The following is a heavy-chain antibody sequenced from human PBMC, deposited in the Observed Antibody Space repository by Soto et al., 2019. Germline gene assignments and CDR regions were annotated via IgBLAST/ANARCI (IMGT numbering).Heavy chain of an antibody. V-gene: IGHV3-53*01. D-gene: IGHD5-18*01. CDR2: IYTGGST. CDR1: GFTVSSNY. CDR3: ARVPYRYGLLDYYDMDV. Sequence: GGSLRLSCAASGFTVSSNYMSWVRQAPGKGLEWVSVIYTGGSTYYADSVKGRFTISRDNSKNTLYLQMNSLRAEDTAVYYCARVPYRYGLLDYYDMDVWGQGTTVTVSS. J-gene: IGHJ6*02.